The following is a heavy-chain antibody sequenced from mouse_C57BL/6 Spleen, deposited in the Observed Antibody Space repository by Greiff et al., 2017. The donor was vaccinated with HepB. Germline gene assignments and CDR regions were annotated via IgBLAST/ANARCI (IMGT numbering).Heavy chain of an antibody. CDR2: IDPETGGT. J-gene: IGHJ3*01. Sequence: VKLMESGAELVRPGASVTLSCKASGYTFTDYEMHWVKQTPVHGLEWIGAIDPETGGTAYNQKFKGKAILTADKSSSTAYMELRSLTSEDSAVYYCTITPFAYWGQGTLVTVSA. V-gene: IGHV1-15*01. CDR3: TITPFAY. CDR1: GYTFTDYE.